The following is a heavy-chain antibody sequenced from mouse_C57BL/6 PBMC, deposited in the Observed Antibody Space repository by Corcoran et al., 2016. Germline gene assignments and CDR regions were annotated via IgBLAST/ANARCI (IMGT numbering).Heavy chain of an antibody. CDR2: IYPGSGNT. D-gene: IGHD1-1*01. V-gene: IGHV1-66*01. J-gene: IGHJ2*01. CDR3: ARSSITTVVPDY. Sequence: QVQLQQSGPELVKHGASVKISCKASGYSVTSYDIHWVKQRPGQGLEWIGWIYPGSGNTKYNEKFKGKATLTADTSSSTAYMQLSSLTSEDSAVYYCARSSITTVVPDYWGQGTTLTVSS. CDR1: GYSVTSYD.